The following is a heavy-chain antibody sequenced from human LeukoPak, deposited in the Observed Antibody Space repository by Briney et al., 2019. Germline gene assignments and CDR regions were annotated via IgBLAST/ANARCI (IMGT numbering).Heavy chain of an antibody. Sequence: SETLSLTCTVSGDSISSSDYYWGWIRQPPGKGLEWIGSIHSSGNIYYNPSLRSRVTISLDTSNNQFSLRLFSVSAADTAVYYCARGRYNSKTDFDYWGQGTLVTVSS. D-gene: IGHD3-16*02. V-gene: IGHV4-39*07. CDR1: GDSISSSDYY. CDR3: ARGRYNSKTDFDY. J-gene: IGHJ4*02. CDR2: IHSSGNI.